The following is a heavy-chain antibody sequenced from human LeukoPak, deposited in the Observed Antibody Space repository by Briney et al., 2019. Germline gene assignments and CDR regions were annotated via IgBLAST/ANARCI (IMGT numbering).Heavy chain of an antibody. CDR1: GYTFTGYY. CDR3: ARVLFWGATTRFFDY. J-gene: IGHJ4*02. Sequence: GASVKVSCKASGYTFTGYYMHWVRQAPGQGLEWMGWINPNSGGTNYAQKFQGRVTMTRDTSISTAYMELSRLRSDDTAVYYCARVLFWGATTRFFDYWGQGTLVTVSS. D-gene: IGHD1-26*01. V-gene: IGHV1-2*02. CDR2: INPNSGGT.